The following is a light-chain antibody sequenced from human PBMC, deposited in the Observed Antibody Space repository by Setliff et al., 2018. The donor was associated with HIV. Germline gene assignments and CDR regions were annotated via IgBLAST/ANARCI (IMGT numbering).Light chain of an antibody. CDR1: SSDVGGYSY. CDR3: SSYTSSNTAYF. Sequence: QSVLTQPASVSGSPGQSITISCTGTSSDVGGYSYVSWYQQHPGKAPILIIYEVTNRPSGVSNRFSGSKSGNTASLTISGLQAEDEADYYCSSYTSSNTAYFLGAGTKSPS. CDR2: EVT. V-gene: IGLV2-14*01. J-gene: IGLJ1*01.